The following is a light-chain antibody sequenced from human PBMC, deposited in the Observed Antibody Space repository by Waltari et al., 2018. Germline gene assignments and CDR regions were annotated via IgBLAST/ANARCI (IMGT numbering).Light chain of an antibody. CDR3: QQYYSTLT. V-gene: IGKV4-1*01. CDR2: WAS. J-gene: IGKJ4*01. CDR1: QSVLYSSNNKNY. Sequence: DIVMTQSPDSLAVSLGERATINCKSRQSVLYSSNNKNYLALYQQKPGQPPKLLIYWASTRESGVPDRFSGSGSGTDFTLTISSLQAEDVAVYYCQQYYSTLTFGGGTKVEIK.